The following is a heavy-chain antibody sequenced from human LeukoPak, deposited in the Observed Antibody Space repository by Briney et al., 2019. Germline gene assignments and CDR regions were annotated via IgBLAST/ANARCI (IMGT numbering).Heavy chain of an antibody. CDR3: ARRWFGELVDY. CDR2: ISAYNGNT. CDR1: GYTFTSYG. V-gene: IGHV1-18*01. Sequence: ASVKVSCKASGYTFTSYGISWVRQAPGQGLEWMGWISAYNGNTNYAQKFQGRVTMTRDTSISTAYMELSRLRSGDTAVYYCARRWFGELVDYWGQGTLVTVSS. D-gene: IGHD3-10*01. J-gene: IGHJ4*02.